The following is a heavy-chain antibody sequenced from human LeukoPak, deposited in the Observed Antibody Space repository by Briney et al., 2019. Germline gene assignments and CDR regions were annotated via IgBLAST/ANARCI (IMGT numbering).Heavy chain of an antibody. CDR3: ARDRESSSWSAFDY. Sequence: GGSLRLSCAASGFTFRIYGMSWVRQAPGKGLEWVSAISGSGSRTYYADSVKGRFTISRDNAKNSLYLQMNSLRAEDTAVYYCARDRESSSWSAFDYWGQGTLVTVSS. J-gene: IGHJ4*02. CDR2: ISGSGSRT. V-gene: IGHV3-21*01. CDR1: GFTFRIYG. D-gene: IGHD6-13*01.